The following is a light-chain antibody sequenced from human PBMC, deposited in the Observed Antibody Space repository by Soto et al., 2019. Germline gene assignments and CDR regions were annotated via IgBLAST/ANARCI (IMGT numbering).Light chain of an antibody. CDR3: GTWDSSLRAL. V-gene: IGLV1-51*02. CDR2: EDS. CDR1: SSNVGTHG. Sequence: AVLTQPPTVSAAPGQEVTISCYGNSSNVGTHGVSWFQQLPGKAPKLLIYEDSQRPSGIPERFSGSKSGTSATLGITGLQTGDEADYYCGTWDSSLRALFGSGTKVTVL. J-gene: IGLJ1*01.